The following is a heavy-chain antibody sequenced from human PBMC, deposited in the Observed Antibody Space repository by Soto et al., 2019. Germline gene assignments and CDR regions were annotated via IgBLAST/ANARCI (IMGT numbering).Heavy chain of an antibody. V-gene: IGHV3-53*01. CDR2: LNNAGST. D-gene: IGHD3-9*01. Sequence: GGSLRLSCAASGFDVSVNYMTWVRQPPGKGLEWVSALNNAGSTFYADSVKGRFTISRDNSKNTLYLQMNSLRAEDTAVYYCAKNVWGITIFGGMDVWGQGTTVTVSS. J-gene: IGHJ6*02. CDR1: GFDVSVNY. CDR3: AKNVWGITIFGGMDV.